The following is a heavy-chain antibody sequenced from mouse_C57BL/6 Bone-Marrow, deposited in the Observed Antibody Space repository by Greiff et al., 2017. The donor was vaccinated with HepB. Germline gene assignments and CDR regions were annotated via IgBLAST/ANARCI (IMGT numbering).Heavy chain of an antibody. CDR3: ATYSNYAMDY. D-gene: IGHD2-5*01. CDR2: IWGVGST. Sequence: VKLMESGPGLVAPSQSLSITCTVSGFSLTSYGVDWVRQSPGKGLEWLGVIWGVGSTNYNSALKSRLSISKDKSKSQVFLKMNSLQTDDTAMYYCATYSNYAMDYWGQGTSVTVSS. J-gene: IGHJ4*01. CDR1: GFSLTSYG. V-gene: IGHV2-6*01.